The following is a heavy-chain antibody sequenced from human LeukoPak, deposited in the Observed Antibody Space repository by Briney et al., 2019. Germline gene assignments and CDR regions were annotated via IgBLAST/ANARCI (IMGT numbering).Heavy chain of an antibody. V-gene: IGHV3-11*05. J-gene: IGHJ4*02. Sequence: PGGSLRLSCAASGFTFSDYYMSWIRQAPGKGLEWVSYISSSSSYTNYADSVKGRFTISRDNAKNPLYLQMNSLRAEDTAVYYCARVPRITMVRGVIMAYYFDYWGQGTLVTVSS. D-gene: IGHD3-10*01. CDR2: ISSSSSYT. CDR1: GFTFSDYY. CDR3: ARVPRITMVRGVIMAYYFDY.